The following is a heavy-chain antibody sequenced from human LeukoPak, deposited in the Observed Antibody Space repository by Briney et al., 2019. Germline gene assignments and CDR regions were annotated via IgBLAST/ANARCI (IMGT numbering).Heavy chain of an antibody. V-gene: IGHV3-49*04. Sequence: GRSLRLSCTASGFTFGDYAMGWVRQGPGKGLEWVGFFRSKAYGGTTAFAASVKGRFTILRDDSKSIAYLQMSSLKTEDTAVYYCTRDCSGGSCYEEMDYWGQGTLVTVSS. J-gene: IGHJ4*02. CDR3: TRDCSGGSCYEEMDY. D-gene: IGHD2-15*01. CDR1: GFTFGDYA. CDR2: FRSKAYGGTT.